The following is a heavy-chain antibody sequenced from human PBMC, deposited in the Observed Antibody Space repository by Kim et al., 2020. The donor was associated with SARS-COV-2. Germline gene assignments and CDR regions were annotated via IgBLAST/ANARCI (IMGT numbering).Heavy chain of an antibody. D-gene: IGHD3-10*01. V-gene: IGHV7-4-1*02. Sequence: ASVKVSCKASGYTFTSYAMNWVRQAPGQGLEWMGWINTNTGNPTYAQGFTGRFVFSLDTSVSTAYLQISSLKAEDTAVYYCARALLPSITMVRGVIRYYYYYGMDVWGQGTTVTVSS. CDR1: GYTFTSYA. J-gene: IGHJ6*02. CDR3: ARALLPSITMVRGVIRYYYYYGMDV. CDR2: INTNTGNP.